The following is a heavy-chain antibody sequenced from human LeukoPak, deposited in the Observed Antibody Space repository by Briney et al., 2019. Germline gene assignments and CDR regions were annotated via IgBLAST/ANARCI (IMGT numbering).Heavy chain of an antibody. D-gene: IGHD4-17*01. CDR1: GFTFDDYA. J-gene: IGHJ3*02. V-gene: IGHV3-9*01. CDR2: ISWNSGSI. Sequence: GGSLRLSCAASGFTFDDYAMHWVRQAPGKGLEWVSGISWNSGSIGYADSVKGRFTISRDNAKNSLYLQMNSLRAEDTALYYCAKDMSGMTTVTKGAFDIWGQGTMVTVPS. CDR3: AKDMSGMTTVTKGAFDI.